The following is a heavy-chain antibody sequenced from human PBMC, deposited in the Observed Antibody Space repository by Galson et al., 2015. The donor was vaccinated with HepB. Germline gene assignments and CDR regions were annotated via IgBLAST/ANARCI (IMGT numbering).Heavy chain of an antibody. CDR2: ISDSGSTK. J-gene: IGHJ5*02. Sequence: SLRLSCAASGFTFSDYHMTWIRQTPGKGLEWISTISDSGSTKYYADSVKGRFTISRDNAKNSVYLQMNSLRVEDTAVYYCARGSAMFYTWGQGTLVTVSS. CDR1: GFTFSDYH. V-gene: IGHV3-11*01. CDR3: ARGSAMFYT. D-gene: IGHD3-10*01.